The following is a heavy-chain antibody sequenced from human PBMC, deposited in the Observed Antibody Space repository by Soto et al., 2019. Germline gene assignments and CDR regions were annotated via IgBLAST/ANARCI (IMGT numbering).Heavy chain of an antibody. V-gene: IGHV3-33*01. CDR2: IWYDGSNK. D-gene: IGHD3-9*01. CDR3: ARERAAYYDILTGYYNPYY. CDR1: RFTFSSYG. Sequence: QVQLVESGGGVVQPGRSLRLSCAASRFTFSSYGMHWVRQAPGKGLEWVAVIWYDGSNKYYADSVKGRFTISRNNSKNTRYLQMNSLRAEDTAVYYCARERAAYYDILTGYYNPYYWGQGTLVTVSS. J-gene: IGHJ4*02.